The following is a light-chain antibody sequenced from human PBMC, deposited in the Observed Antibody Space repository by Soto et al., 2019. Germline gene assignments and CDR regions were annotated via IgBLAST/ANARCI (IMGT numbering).Light chain of an antibody. V-gene: IGLV1-44*01. CDR1: SSNIGSNT. CDR3: AAWDDSLNGYV. Sequence: QSVLTQPPSASGTPGRRVTISCSGRSSNIGSNTVNWYQQLPGTAPKLLIYSNNQRPSGVPDRFSGSKSGTSASLAISGLQSEDEADYYCAAWDDSLNGYVFGTGTKLTVL. J-gene: IGLJ1*01. CDR2: SNN.